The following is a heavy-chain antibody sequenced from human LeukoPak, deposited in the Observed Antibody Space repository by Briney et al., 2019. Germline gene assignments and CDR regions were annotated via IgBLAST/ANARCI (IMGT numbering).Heavy chain of an antibody. Sequence: PGGSLRLSCAASGFTFDDYGMSWVRQAPGKGLEWVSGINWNGGSTGYADSVKGRFTISRDNTKNSLYLQMNSLRAQDTALYYCARDGLWFGELTNYYYCYMDVWGKGTMVTVSS. J-gene: IGHJ6*03. CDR1: GFTFDDYG. CDR3: ARDGLWFGELTNYYYCYMDV. V-gene: IGHV3-20*04. D-gene: IGHD3-10*01. CDR2: INWNGGST.